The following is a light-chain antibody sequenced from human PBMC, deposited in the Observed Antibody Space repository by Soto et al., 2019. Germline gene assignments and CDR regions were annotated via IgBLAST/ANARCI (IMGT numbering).Light chain of an antibody. J-gene: IGKJ2*01. CDR3: PQSYRTPYT. CDR2: TAS. CDR1: QSISRY. Sequence: DIQMAQSPSSLSASVGDTVSIACRASQSISRYLNWYQQKPGKAPNLLIYTASTLQSGVPSRFSGSGSGTDFTLTINTLQPEDFATYYCPQSYRTPYTFGLGTNLEIK. V-gene: IGKV1-39*01.